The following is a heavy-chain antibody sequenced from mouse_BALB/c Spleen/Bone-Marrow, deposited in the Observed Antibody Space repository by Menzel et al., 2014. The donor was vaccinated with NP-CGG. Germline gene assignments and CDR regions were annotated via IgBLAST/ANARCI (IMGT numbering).Heavy chain of an antibody. CDR1: GFDFSRYW. CDR2: INPDSRTI. CDR3: ARPGYYGYQNV. Sequence: EVKLMESGGGLVQPGGSLKLSCAASGFDFSRYWMTWVRQAPGKGLEWIGEINPDSRTINYTPSLKDKLIISRDNAKNTLYLQMSKVRSEDTALYYCARPGYYGYQNVWGAGTTVTVSS. V-gene: IGHV4-1*02. D-gene: IGHD1-2*01. J-gene: IGHJ1*01.